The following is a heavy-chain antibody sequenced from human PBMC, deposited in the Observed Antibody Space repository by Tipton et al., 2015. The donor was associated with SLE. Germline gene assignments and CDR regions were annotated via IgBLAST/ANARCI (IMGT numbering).Heavy chain of an antibody. CDR1: GGSFSSYY. J-gene: IGHJ4*02. Sequence: TLSLTCAVYGGSFSSYYWSWIRQPPGKGLEWIGEINHSGSTNYNPSLKSRVTISVDTPKNQFSLKLSSVTAADTAVYYCARGWEWSGDYWGQGTLVTVSS. CDR2: INHSGST. D-gene: IGHD3-3*01. V-gene: IGHV4-34*01. CDR3: ARGWEWSGDY.